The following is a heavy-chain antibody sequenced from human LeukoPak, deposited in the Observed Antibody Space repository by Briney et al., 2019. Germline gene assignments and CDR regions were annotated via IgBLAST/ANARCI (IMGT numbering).Heavy chain of an antibody. Sequence: RTGGTLRLSCAASGFTFSTYDMNWIRQPPGKGLEWIGEINHSGSTNYNPSLKSRVTISVDTSKNQFSLKLSSVTAADTAVCYCGGAQGDSSGPDYWGQGTLVTVSS. J-gene: IGHJ4*02. CDR2: INHSGST. D-gene: IGHD3-22*01. CDR1: GFTFSTYD. CDR3: GGAQGDSSGPDY. V-gene: IGHV4-34*08.